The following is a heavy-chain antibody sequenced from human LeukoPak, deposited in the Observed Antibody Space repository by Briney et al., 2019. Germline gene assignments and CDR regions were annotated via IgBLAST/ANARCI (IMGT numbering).Heavy chain of an antibody. CDR3: ARADSSGWYANYFDY. J-gene: IGHJ4*02. V-gene: IGHV4-61*01. Sequence: SETLSLTCAVSGGSVSSGSHYWSWIRQPPGKGLEWIGYIYYSGSTNYNPSLKSRVTISVDTSKNQFSLKLSSVTAADTAVYYCARADSSGWYANYFDYWGQGTLVTVSS. CDR1: GGSVSSGSHY. D-gene: IGHD6-19*01. CDR2: IYYSGST.